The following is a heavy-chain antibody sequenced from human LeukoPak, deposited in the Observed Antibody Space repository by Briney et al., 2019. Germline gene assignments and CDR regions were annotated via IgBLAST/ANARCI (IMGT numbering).Heavy chain of an antibody. CDR1: GYTFTSYG. V-gene: IGHV1-18*01. CDR3: ATKTHYFDNSGYPFDY. CDR2: ISAYNGNT. J-gene: IGHJ4*01. D-gene: IGHD3-22*01. Sequence: ASVKVSCKASGYTFTSYGISWVRQAPGQGLEWMGWISAYNGNTNYAQKLQGRVTMTTDTSTSTAYMELSSLRSEDTAVYYCATKTHYFDNSGYPFDYWGQGTLVTVSS.